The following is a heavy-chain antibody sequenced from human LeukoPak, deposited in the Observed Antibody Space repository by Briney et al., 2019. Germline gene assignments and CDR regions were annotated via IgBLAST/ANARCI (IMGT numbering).Heavy chain of an antibody. J-gene: IGHJ4*02. Sequence: ASVKVSCKASGGTFSNYAFSWVRQAPGQGLEWMGGITPIFGTTNYAQKFQGRVTITADKSTSTAYMELSSLRSEDTAVYYCARAGGRDGYNLGLRGTDDYWGQGTLVTVSS. CDR3: ARAGGRDGYNLGLRGTDDY. CDR1: GGTFSNYA. V-gene: IGHV1-69*06. D-gene: IGHD5-24*01. CDR2: ITPIFGTT.